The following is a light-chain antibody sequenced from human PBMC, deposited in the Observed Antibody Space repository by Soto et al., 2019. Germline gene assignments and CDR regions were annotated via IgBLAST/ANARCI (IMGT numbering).Light chain of an antibody. CDR3: QQYNSYPYT. CDR2: KAS. V-gene: IGKV1-5*03. J-gene: IGKJ2*01. CDR1: QSISSW. Sequence: DIQMTQSPSTLSASVGDRVTITCRASQSISSWLAWYQQKPGKAPKLLIYKASSLEGGVPSRFSGSGSGTEFTITISSLQPDDFATYCCQQYNSYPYTFGQGTKLEIK.